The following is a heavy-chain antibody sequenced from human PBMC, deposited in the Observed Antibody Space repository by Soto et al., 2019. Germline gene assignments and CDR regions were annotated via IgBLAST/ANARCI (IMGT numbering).Heavy chain of an antibody. Sequence: EAQLVQSGGGLVQPGGSLQLSCAASGFTFGGSPVHWVRQASGKGLEWVGRIRSDSASSAIAYAASVRGRFTLSRDDSKTTAYLQVNSLEVADTALYYCVLAGCRRTGCYSLDLWGQGTLVTVSS. V-gene: IGHV3-73*01. CDR2: IRSDSASSAI. CDR1: GFTFGGSP. J-gene: IGHJ5*02. CDR3: VLAGCRRTGCYSLDL. D-gene: IGHD2-2*01.